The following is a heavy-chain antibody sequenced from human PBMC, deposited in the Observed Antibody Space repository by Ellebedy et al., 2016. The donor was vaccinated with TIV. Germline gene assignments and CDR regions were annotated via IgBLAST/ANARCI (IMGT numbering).Heavy chain of an antibody. CDR3: ASLYSSSPWYFDY. CDR2: IYHSGST. Sequence: GSLRLSCTVSGYSISSGYYWGWIRQPPGKGLEWIGSIYHSGSTYYNPSPKSRVTISVDTSKNQFSLKLSSVTAADTAVYYCASLYSSSPWYFDYWGQGTLVTVSS. J-gene: IGHJ4*02. CDR1: GYSISSGYY. D-gene: IGHD6-6*01. V-gene: IGHV4-38-2*02.